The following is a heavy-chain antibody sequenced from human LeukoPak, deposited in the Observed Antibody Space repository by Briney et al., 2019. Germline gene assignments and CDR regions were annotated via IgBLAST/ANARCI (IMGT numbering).Heavy chain of an antibody. CDR2: IRDSSSI. Sequence: GGSLRLSCAASGFTFSTYSLNWVRQAPGKGLEWVSYIRDSSSIYYADSVKGRFTISRDNAKNSLYLQMNSLRDEDTAVYYCATEVAYCGGDCYSGVDYWGQGTLVTVSS. CDR3: ATEVAYCGGDCYSGVDY. CDR1: GFTFSTYS. V-gene: IGHV3-48*02. D-gene: IGHD2-21*02. J-gene: IGHJ4*02.